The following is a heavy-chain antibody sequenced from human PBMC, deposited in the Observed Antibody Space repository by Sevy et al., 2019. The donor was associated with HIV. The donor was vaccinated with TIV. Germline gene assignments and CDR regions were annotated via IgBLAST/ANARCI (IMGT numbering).Heavy chain of an antibody. CDR3: SKPLSWNYVYNYYYGMDV. Sequence: GGSLRLSCAASGFTFSSYAMSWVRQAPGKGLEWVSAISGSGGSTYYADSVKGRFTISRDNAKNTLYLKMNSLRAEDTAVYYCSKPLSWNYVYNYYYGMDVWGQGTTVTVSS. CDR1: GFTFSSYA. CDR2: ISGSGGST. J-gene: IGHJ6*02. D-gene: IGHD1-7*01. V-gene: IGHV3-23*01.